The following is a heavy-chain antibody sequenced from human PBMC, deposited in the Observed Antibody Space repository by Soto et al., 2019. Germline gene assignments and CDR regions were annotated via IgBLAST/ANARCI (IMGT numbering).Heavy chain of an antibody. Sequence: QVQLVESGGGVVQPGMSLRLSCAASGFTFSNYAMHWVRQAPGKGLEWVALISYAGSNKYYADSVKGRFTISRDNSKNXLYLQMNSLRVEDTTVYYCARGGRDYDSSGYYLDYWGQGTLVTVSS. J-gene: IGHJ4*02. CDR2: ISYAGSNK. CDR3: ARGGRDYDSSGYYLDY. D-gene: IGHD3-22*01. CDR1: GFTFSNYA. V-gene: IGHV3-30-3*01.